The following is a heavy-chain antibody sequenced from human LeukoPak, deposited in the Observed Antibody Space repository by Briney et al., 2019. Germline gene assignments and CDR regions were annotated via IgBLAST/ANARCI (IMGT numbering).Heavy chain of an antibody. J-gene: IGHJ3*02. Sequence: GGSLRLSCAASGFTVSSNYMSWVRQAPGKGLEWVSVIYSGGSTYYADSVKGRFTISRDNSNNTLYLQMNSLRAEYTAVYYCARKRAMVSAFDIWGQGTMVTVSS. D-gene: IGHD5-18*01. V-gene: IGHV3-53*01. CDR3: ARKRAMVSAFDI. CDR2: IYSGGST. CDR1: GFTVSSNY.